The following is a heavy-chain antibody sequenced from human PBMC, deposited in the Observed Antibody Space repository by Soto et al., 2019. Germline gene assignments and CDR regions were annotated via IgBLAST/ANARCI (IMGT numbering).Heavy chain of an antibody. V-gene: IGHV1-8*01. Sequence: AASVKVSCKASGYTFTSYDIYWVRQATGQGLEWMGWMNPNTGNSAYAQKFQGRVTVTSDTSINTVHMELSSLRSEDTAVYYCARRAETNGWNGFGADKYYFDFWGQGTRVTVSS. CDR3: ARRAETNGWNGFGADKYYFDF. J-gene: IGHJ4*02. D-gene: IGHD1-1*01. CDR1: GYTFTSYD. CDR2: MNPNTGNS.